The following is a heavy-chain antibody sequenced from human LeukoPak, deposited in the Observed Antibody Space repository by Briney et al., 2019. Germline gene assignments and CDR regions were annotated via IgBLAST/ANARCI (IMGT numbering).Heavy chain of an antibody. V-gene: IGHV3-21*01. D-gene: IGHD6-13*01. CDR1: GFSFSSYS. CDR2: ITTTSSYI. CDR3: ARDSAGNDY. J-gene: IGHJ4*02. Sequence: TGGSLRLSCAASGFSFSSYSFNWVRQAPGKGLEWVSFITTTSSYIWYADLVKGRFTISRDNAQNSLYLQMDSLRAEDTAMYYCARDSAGNDYWGQGTLVTVSS.